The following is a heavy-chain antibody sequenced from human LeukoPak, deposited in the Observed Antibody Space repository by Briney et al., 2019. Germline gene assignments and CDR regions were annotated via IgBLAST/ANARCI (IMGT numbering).Heavy chain of an antibody. D-gene: IGHD6-13*01. V-gene: IGHV1-69*04. CDR2: IIPILGIT. CDR3: TRTPLYSRHPFDC. Sequence: GASVKLSCKASGGTFSSYAISWVRQAPGQGLEWMGRIIPILGITNYAQKFQGRVTITADKSTSNPYSELCSLRSEATAVYYCTRTPLYSRHPFDCGGQGSLATV. J-gene: IGHJ4*01. CDR1: GGTFSSYA.